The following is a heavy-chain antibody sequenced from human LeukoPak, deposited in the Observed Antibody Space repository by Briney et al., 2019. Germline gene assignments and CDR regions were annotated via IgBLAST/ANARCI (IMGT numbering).Heavy chain of an antibody. Sequence: GGSLRLSCVASGFILSSSEMNWVRQAPGKGLGWVSYISDGGKTKYSADSVKGRFTISRDNAKNSLYLQMNSLRAEDTAVYYCAREKMDIVATIRRSSDFYYYYYMDVWGKGTTVTVSS. CDR1: GFILSSSE. CDR2: ISDGGKTK. CDR3: AREKMDIVATIRRSSDFYYYYYMDV. J-gene: IGHJ6*03. V-gene: IGHV3-48*03. D-gene: IGHD5-12*01.